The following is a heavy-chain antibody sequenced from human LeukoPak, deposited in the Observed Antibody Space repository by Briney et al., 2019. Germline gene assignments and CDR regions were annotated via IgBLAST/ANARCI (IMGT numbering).Heavy chain of an antibody. CDR3: AKDSSMVRGVITDFDY. J-gene: IGHJ4*02. V-gene: IGHV3-23*01. D-gene: IGHD3-10*01. CDR2: IYCSGGST. Sequence: PGGSLTLSCAASGFTFSSYAMSWVRQAPGKGLEWVSAIYCSGGSTYYPDSEKGRFTISRDNSKNTLYLQMTSLRAEDTAVYYCAKDSSMVRGVITDFDYWGQGTLVTVSS. CDR1: GFTFSSYA.